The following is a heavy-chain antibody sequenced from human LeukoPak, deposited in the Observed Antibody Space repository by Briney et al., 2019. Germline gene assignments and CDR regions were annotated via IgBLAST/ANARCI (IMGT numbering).Heavy chain of an antibody. CDR3: SSHSRAGHYYFYYMVV. CDR2: IYHSGST. J-gene: IGHJ6*03. CDR1: GGSISSGGYS. D-gene: IGHD6-13*01. Sequence: NPSETLSLTCAVSGGSISSGGYSWSWIRQPPGKGLEWIGYIYHSGSTYYNPSLKSRVTISVDTSKNQFSLKLNSVTAADTAVYYCSSHSRAGHYYFYYMVVWGKGTTVTVSS. V-gene: IGHV4-30-2*01.